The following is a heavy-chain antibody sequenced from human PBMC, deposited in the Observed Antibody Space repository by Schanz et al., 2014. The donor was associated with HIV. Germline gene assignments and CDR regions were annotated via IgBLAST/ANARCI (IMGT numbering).Heavy chain of an antibody. CDR1: GFTFSTYG. CDR2: ISYDGSNK. Sequence: QVQLVESGGGVVQPGRSLRLSCAASGFTFSTYGMHWVRQGPGKGLEWVPFISYDGSNKYYAGSGKGRFTISRDNSKNTLYLQMNSLRAEDTAVYYCARRSTPGGYYGMDVWGQGTTVTVSS. CDR3: ARRSTPGGYYGMDV. J-gene: IGHJ6*02. D-gene: IGHD2-15*01. V-gene: IGHV3-30*03.